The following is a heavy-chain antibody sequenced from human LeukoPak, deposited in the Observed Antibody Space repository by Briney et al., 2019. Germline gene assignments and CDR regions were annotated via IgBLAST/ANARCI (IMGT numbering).Heavy chain of an antibody. CDR2: IYYSGST. D-gene: IGHD5-12*01. J-gene: IGHJ4*02. CDR1: GGSISSSSYY. Sequence: SETLSLTCTVSGGSISSSSYYWGWIRQPPEKGLEWIGSIYYSGSTYYNPSLKSRVTISVDTSKNQFSLKLSSVTAADTAVYYCARQQNSGYDRRYPSGSSGWGHYWGQGTLVTVSS. CDR3: ARQQNSGYDRRYPSGSSGWGHY. V-gene: IGHV4-39*01.